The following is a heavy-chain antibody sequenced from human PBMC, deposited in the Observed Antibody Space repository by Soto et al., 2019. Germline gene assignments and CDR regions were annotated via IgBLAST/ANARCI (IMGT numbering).Heavy chain of an antibody. CDR1: GYTFTSYD. CDR2: MNPNSGNT. V-gene: IGHV1-8*01. Sequence: QVPLVQSGAEVKKPGASVKVSCKASGYTFTSYDINWVRQATGQGLEWMGWMNPNSGNTGYAQKFQGRVTMTRNTSISTAYRELSSLRSEDTAVYYCARAAWMNSGDYGAFDYWGQGTLVTVSS. J-gene: IGHJ4*02. CDR3: ARAAWMNSGDYGAFDY. D-gene: IGHD4-17*01.